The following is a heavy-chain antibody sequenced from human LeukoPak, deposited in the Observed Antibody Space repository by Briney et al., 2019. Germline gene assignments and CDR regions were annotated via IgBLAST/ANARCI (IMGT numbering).Heavy chain of an antibody. CDR3: ARRVAAGGTCMGY. CDR1: GYYFTSYD. CDR2: MNPNSGNT. Sequence: ASVKVSCKASGYYFTSYDINWVRQATGQGLEWMGWMNPNSGNTGSAQKFQGRVTMTRNTSISTAYMELSNLRSEDTAVYYCARRVAAGGTCMGYWGQGTLVTVSS. V-gene: IGHV1-8*01. J-gene: IGHJ4*02. D-gene: IGHD6-13*01.